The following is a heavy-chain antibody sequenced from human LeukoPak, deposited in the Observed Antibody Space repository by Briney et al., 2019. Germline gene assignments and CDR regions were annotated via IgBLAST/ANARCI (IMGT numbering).Heavy chain of an antibody. CDR1: GGTFSSYA. CDR2: IIPIFGTA. D-gene: IGHD2-15*01. V-gene: IGHV1-69*13. Sequence: GASVKVSCKASGGTFSSYAISWVRQAPGQGLEWMGGIIPIFGTANYAQKFQGRVTITADESTSTAYMELSSLRSEDTAVYYYAYGIVGRDYYYYGMDVWGQGTTVTVSS. CDR3: AYGIVGRDYYYYGMDV. J-gene: IGHJ6*02.